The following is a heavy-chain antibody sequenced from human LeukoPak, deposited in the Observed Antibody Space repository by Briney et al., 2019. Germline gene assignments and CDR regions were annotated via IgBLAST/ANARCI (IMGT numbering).Heavy chain of an antibody. V-gene: IGHV3-30*03. D-gene: IGHD6-13*01. CDR2: ISYDGSNK. J-gene: IGHJ4*02. CDR1: GFTFSNYG. Sequence: GGSLRLSCAASGFTFSNYGMHWVRQAPGKGLEWVAVISYDGSNKYYADSVKGRFTISRDNSKNTLYLQMNSLRAVDTAVYYCARDEEPAAGMDIDYWGQGTLVTVSS. CDR3: ARDEEPAAGMDIDY.